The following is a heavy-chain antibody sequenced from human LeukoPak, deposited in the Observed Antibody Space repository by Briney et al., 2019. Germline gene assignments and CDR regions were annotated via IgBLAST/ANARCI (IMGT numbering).Heavy chain of an antibody. CDR3: AYCTNGVCYRGGVYGMDV. J-gene: IGHJ6*02. Sequence: SVKVSCKASGGTFSSYTISWVRQAPGQGLEWMGRIIPILGIANYAQKFQGRVTITADKSTSTAYMELSSLRSEDTAVYYCAYCTNGVCYRGGVYGMDVWGQGTTVTVSS. CDR2: IIPILGIA. CDR1: GGTFSSYT. V-gene: IGHV1-69*02. D-gene: IGHD2-8*01.